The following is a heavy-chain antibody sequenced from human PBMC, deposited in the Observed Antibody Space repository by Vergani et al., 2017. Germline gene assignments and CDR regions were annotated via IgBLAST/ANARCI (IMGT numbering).Heavy chain of an antibody. V-gene: IGHV3-9*01. D-gene: IGHD5-12*01. CDR2: ISWNSGAV. Sequence: EVDLVESGGGLAQPGGSLRLSCEASGITFWKFGMHWVRQGPGKGLEWVSGISWNSGAVDYADSVRGRFTISRDNAKNSLFLEMNSLRFEDTAVYFCTKGRDYYHDSAGHGYDPYTGFDLWGQGTLVTVSS. CDR1: GITFWKFG. J-gene: IGHJ3*01. CDR3: TKGRDYYHDSAGHGYDPYTGFDL.